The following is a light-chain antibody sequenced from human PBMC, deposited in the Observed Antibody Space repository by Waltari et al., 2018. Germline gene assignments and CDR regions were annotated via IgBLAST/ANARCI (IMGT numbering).Light chain of an antibody. Sequence: EIVLTQSPGTLSLSPGERATLSCRASQSVGRYLALYQQKPGQAPRLLIYGASSRATGIPDRFSGSGSGTDFSLTISRLEPEDFAVYYCQKYESLPATFGQGTKVEI. CDR3: QKYESLPAT. CDR2: GAS. V-gene: IGKV3-20*01. J-gene: IGKJ1*01. CDR1: QSVGRY.